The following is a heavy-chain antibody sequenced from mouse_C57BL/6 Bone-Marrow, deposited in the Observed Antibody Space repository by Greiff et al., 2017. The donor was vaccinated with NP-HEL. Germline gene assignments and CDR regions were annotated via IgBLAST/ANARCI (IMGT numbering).Heavy chain of an antibody. D-gene: IGHD2-4*01. J-gene: IGHJ1*03. CDR3: ARGDYDGGWYFDV. Sequence: QVQLQQPGAELVKPGASVKLSCKASGYTFTSYWMQWVKQRPGQGLEWIGEIDPSDSYTNYNQKFKGKATLTVDTSSSTAYMQLSSLTSEDSAVYYCARGDYDGGWYFDVWGTGTTVTVSS. CDR1: GYTFTSYW. CDR2: IDPSDSYT. V-gene: IGHV1-50*01.